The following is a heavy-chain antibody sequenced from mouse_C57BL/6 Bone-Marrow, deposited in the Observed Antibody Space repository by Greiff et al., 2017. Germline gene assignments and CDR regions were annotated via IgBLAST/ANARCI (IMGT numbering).Heavy chain of an antibody. J-gene: IGHJ3*01. CDR1: GFTFSSYA. CDR3: AREVDLAWFAY. V-gene: IGHV5-4*01. Sequence: EVQLVESGGGLVKPGGSLKLSCAASGFTFSSYAMSWVRQTPEKRLEWVATISDGGSYTYYPDNVKGRFTISRDNAKNNLYLQMSHLKSEDTAMYDCAREVDLAWFAYWGQGTLVTVSA. CDR2: ISDGGSYT. D-gene: IGHD1-3*01.